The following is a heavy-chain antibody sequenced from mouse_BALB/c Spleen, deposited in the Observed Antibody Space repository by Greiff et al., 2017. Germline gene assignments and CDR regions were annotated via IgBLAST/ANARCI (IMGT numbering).Heavy chain of an antibody. D-gene: IGHD2-4*01. CDR1: GYTFTSYW. CDR2: IYPSDSYT. J-gene: IGHJ3*01. V-gene: IGHV1-69*02. CDR3: TREGDYMAWFAY. Sequence: QVQLQQPGAELVRPGASVKLSCKASGYTFTSYWINWVKQRPGQGLEWIGNIYPSDSYTNYNQKFKDKATLTVDKSSSTAYMQLSSPTSEDSAVYYCTREGDYMAWFAYWAKGLWSLS.